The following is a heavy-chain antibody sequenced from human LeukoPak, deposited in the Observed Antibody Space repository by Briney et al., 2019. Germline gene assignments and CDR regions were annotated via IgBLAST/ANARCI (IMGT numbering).Heavy chain of an antibody. CDR1: GVTFTNYA. V-gene: IGHV3-23*01. Sequence: GGSLRLSCAASGVTFTNYAMTWVRQAPGKGLEWVSGISISGGSTDYADSVKGRFTISRDNSKNTLYLQMNSLRAEDTAVYYCAKVPAGNKVEYWGQGTLVTVSS. J-gene: IGHJ4*02. CDR2: ISISGGST. CDR3: AKVPAGNKVEY. D-gene: IGHD6-19*01.